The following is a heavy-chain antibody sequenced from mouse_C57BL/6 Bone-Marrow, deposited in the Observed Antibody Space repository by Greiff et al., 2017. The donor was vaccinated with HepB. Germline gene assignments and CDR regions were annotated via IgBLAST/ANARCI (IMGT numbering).Heavy chain of an antibody. V-gene: IGHV1-54*01. CDR1: GYAFTNYL. D-gene: IGHD1-1*01. Sequence: QVQLQQSGAELVRPGTSVKVSCKASGYAFTNYLIEWVKQRPGQGLEWIGVINPGSGGTNYNEKFKGKATLTADKSSSTAYMQLSSLTSEDSAVYFCAREGLRSYAMDYWGQGNSVTVSS. CDR2: INPGSGGT. CDR3: AREGLRSYAMDY. J-gene: IGHJ4*01.